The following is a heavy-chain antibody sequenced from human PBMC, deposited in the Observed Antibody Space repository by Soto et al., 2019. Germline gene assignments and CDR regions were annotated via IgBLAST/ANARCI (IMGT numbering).Heavy chain of an antibody. CDR3: ARGNSTATARYGMDV. Sequence: GGFLRLSCAASGFTFSSYGMHWVRQAPGKGLEWVAVIWYDGSNKYYADSVKGRFTISRDNSKNTLYLQMNSLRAEDTAVYYCARGNSTATARYGMDVWGQGTKVTV. J-gene: IGHJ6*02. V-gene: IGHV3-33*01. CDR2: IWYDGSNK. CDR1: GFTFSSYG. D-gene: IGHD5-18*01.